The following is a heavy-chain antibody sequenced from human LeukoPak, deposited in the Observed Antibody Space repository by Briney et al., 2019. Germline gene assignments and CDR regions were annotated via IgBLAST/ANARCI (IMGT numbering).Heavy chain of an antibody. J-gene: IGHJ4*02. V-gene: IGHV3-30-3*01. D-gene: IGHD3-3*01. CDR1: GFTFSNYA. CDR2: ISYDGSNK. CDR3: ARPTLNYDFWSGLDH. Sequence: PGGSLRLSCAASGFTFSNYAMHWVRQTPGKGLEWVPVISYDGSNKYYADSVKGRFTISRDNSENTLYLQMNSLRAEDTAVYYCARPTLNYDFWSGLDHWGQGTLVTVSS.